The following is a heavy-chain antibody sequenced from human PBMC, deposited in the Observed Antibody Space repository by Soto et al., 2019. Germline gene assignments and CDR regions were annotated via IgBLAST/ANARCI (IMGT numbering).Heavy chain of an antibody. D-gene: IGHD6-19*01. CDR3: AKGGRKWLVTSDFNY. J-gene: IGHJ4*02. CDR2: VSHDGRNT. Sequence: VQLVESGGGVVQPGRSLRLSCAAAGFTFSDYAMHWVRQAPGKGLEWVAVVSHDGRNTHYADSVKGRFTISRDSSKNTVSLEMNSLRAEDTVVYYCAKGGRKWLVTSDFNYWGQGALVNVSS. V-gene: IGHV3-30*18. CDR1: GFTFSDYA.